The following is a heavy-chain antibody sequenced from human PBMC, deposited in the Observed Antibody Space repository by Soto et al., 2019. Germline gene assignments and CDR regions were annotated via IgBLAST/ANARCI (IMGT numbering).Heavy chain of an antibody. J-gene: IGHJ5*02. D-gene: IGHD3-9*01. Sequence: GGSLRLSCAASGFTFSSYGMHWVRQAPGKGLEWVAVISYDGNNKYYADSVKGRFTISRDNSKNTLYLQMNSLRAEDTAVYYCAKSLRYFDWLNSSWFDPWGQGTLVTVSS. V-gene: IGHV3-30*18. CDR2: ISYDGNNK. CDR1: GFTFSSYG. CDR3: AKSLRYFDWLNSSWFDP.